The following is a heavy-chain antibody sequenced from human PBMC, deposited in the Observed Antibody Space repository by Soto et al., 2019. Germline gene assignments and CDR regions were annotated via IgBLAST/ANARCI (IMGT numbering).Heavy chain of an antibody. Sequence: SETLSLTCSVSDDSINSDKYYWGWIRQPPGKGLEWIGSIYYRGNAYYNPSLQTRVTISLDKSKSQFSLKLNSVTAADSAVYFFARREGLATISYYFDFWGPGALVTVPS. CDR2: IYYRGNA. CDR3: ARREGLATISYYFDF. J-gene: IGHJ4*02. V-gene: IGHV4-39*01. D-gene: IGHD3-9*01. CDR1: DDSINSDKYY.